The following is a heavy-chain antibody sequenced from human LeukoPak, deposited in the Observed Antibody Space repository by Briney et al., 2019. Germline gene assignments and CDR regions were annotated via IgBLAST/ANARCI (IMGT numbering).Heavy chain of an antibody. J-gene: IGHJ5*02. CDR3: ARGAEWFEP. Sequence: ASVKVSCKASGGTFSSYAISWVRQAPGQGLEWMGGIIPIFGTANYAQKFQGRVTITADESTSTAYMKLRRLRSEDTAVYSSARGAEWFEPWGQGTLVTVSS. CDR1: GGTFSSYA. CDR2: IIPIFGTA. V-gene: IGHV1-69*13. D-gene: IGHD3-16*01.